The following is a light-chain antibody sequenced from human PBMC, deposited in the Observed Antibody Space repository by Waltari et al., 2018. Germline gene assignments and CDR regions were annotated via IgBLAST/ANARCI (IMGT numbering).Light chain of an antibody. CDR2: LNTDGGH. CDR3: QTWGTGIVV. CDR1: SGHSSFV. V-gene: IGLV4-69*01. Sequence: QLVLTQPPSASPSMGASVKLTCTLSSGHSSFVIACHHQQPGKGPRCLMTLNTDGGHTKGDGLPARFAVSTSGAERYLTIASLQSEDEADYFCQTWGTGIVVFGGGTKMTVL. J-gene: IGLJ2*01.